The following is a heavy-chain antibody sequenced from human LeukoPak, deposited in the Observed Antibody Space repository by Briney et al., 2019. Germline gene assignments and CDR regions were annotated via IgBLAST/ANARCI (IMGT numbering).Heavy chain of an antibody. CDR3: ARDLIYDSSGYPPYFDC. CDR1: GDSVSSNSAA. V-gene: IGHV6-1*01. CDR2: TYYRSKWYN. J-gene: IGHJ4*02. D-gene: IGHD3-22*01. Sequence: SQTLSLTCAISGDSVSSNSAAWNWIRQSPSRGLEWLGRTYYRSKWYNDYAVSVKSRITINQDTSKNQFSLQLNSVTPEDTAVYYCARDLIYDSSGYPPYFDCWGQGTLVTVSS.